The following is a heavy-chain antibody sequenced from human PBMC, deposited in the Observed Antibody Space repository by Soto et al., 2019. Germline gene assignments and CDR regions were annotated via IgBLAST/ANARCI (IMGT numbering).Heavy chain of an antibody. Sequence: SETMSLTCTVSGGSISSYYLSWIRQNTGKGLEWIGYIYYSESTHYNPSLKSRVTISVDTSKNQFSLKLSSVTAADTAVYYCARGKIFGVASNWFDPWGQGTLVTVSS. J-gene: IGHJ5*02. CDR1: GGSISSYY. CDR3: ARGKIFGVASNWFDP. V-gene: IGHV4-59*06. D-gene: IGHD3-3*01. CDR2: IYYSEST.